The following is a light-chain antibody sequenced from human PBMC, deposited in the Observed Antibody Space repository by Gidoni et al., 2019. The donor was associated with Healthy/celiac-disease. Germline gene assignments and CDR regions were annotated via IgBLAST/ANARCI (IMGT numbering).Light chain of an antibody. J-gene: IGKJ4*01. CDR3: MQALQTPT. CDR2: LGS. Sequence: DIVITQSPLSLPVTPGEPASITCRSSQSLLHSNGYNYLDWYLQKPWQSPLLLIYLGSNRASGVPDRFSGSGSGTDFTRKISRVEAEDVGVYYCMQALQTPTFGGGTKVEIK. V-gene: IGKV2-28*01. CDR1: QSLLHSNGYNY.